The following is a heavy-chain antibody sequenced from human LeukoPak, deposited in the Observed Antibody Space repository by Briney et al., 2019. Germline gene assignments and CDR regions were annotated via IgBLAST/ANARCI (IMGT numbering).Heavy chain of an antibody. CDR3: ARQHYYNFWNALKWFDR. CDR2: TYYRGST. Sequence: SETLSLTCTVSGDSISSNNYYWAWIRQSREKGLEWIGSTYYRGSTYYNPSLKSRVIMSVDTSENHFSLRLTSVTAADTPIYDCARQHYYNFWNALKWFDRWRQGTLVTVSS. D-gene: IGHD3-3*01. V-gene: IGHV4-39*01. CDR1: GDSISSNNYY. J-gene: IGHJ5*02.